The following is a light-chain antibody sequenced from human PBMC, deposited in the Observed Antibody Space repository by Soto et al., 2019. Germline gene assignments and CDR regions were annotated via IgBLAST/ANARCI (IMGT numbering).Light chain of an antibody. CDR2: GAS. J-gene: IGKJ5*01. Sequence: EIVMTQSPATLSASPGERATLSCRASQSVSSDLAWYQQTPGRAPMLLIYGASTRATGVPARFSGSGSGKEFTLTINSMQSEDFEVYYCQQYGTSPITFGQGTRLEIK. CDR3: QQYGTSPIT. V-gene: IGKV3-15*01. CDR1: QSVSSD.